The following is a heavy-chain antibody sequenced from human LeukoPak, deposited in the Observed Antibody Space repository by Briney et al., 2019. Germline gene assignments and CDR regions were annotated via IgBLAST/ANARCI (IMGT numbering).Heavy chain of an antibody. V-gene: IGHV3-30-3*01. J-gene: IGHJ4*02. CDR3: ARQGDTGSWYFDY. D-gene: IGHD2-21*02. Sequence: PGRSLRLSCAVSGFTFTYYAMHWVRQAPGKGLEWVVVISHDGSNQQYADSVKGQVTISRHNSKSTLYLQMDSLRAGDTAVYYCARQGDTGSWYFDYWGQGTLVTVSS. CDR2: ISHDGSNQ. CDR1: GFTFTYYA.